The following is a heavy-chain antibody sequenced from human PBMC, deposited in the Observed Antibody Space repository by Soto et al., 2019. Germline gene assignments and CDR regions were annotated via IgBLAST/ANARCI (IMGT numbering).Heavy chain of an antibody. CDR1: GFTFSSYS. CDR3: ARDWGLRFLEWSPPDYYYGMDV. V-gene: IGHV3-21*01. CDR2: ISSSSSYI. J-gene: IGHJ6*02. D-gene: IGHD3-3*01. Sequence: GGSLRLSCAASGFTFSSYSMNWVRQAPGKGLEWVSSISSSSSYIYYADSVKGRFTISRDNAKNSLYLQMNSLRAEDTAVYYCARDWGLRFLEWSPPDYYYGMDVWGQGTTVTVSS.